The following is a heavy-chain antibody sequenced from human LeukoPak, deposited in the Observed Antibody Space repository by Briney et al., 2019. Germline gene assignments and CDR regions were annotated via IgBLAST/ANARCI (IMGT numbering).Heavy chain of an antibody. V-gene: IGHV3-21*01. D-gene: IGHD2-15*01. CDR2: ISSSSSYI. CDR3: AREGLGYCSGGSCYSRNTIDY. J-gene: IGHJ4*02. CDR1: GFTFSSYS. Sequence: RGSLRLSCAASGFTFSSYSMNWVRQAPGKGLEWVSSISSSSSYIYYADSVKGRFTISRDNAKNSLYLQVNSLRAEDTAVYYCAREGLGYCSGGSCYSRNTIDYWGQGTLVTVSS.